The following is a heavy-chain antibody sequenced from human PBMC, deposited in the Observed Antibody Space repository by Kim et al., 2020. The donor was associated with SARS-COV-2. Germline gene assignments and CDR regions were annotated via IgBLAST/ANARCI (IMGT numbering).Heavy chain of an antibody. J-gene: IGHJ5*02. D-gene: IGHD2-15*01. CDR3: ARDRSVVVAATRWFDP. CDR1: GGSISSSNW. Sequence: SETLSLTCAVSGGSISSSNWWSWVRQPPGKGLEWIGEIYHSGSTNYNPSLKSRVTISVDKSKNQFSLKLSSVTAADTAVYYCARDRSVVVAATRWFDPWGQGTLVTVSS. CDR2: IYHSGST. V-gene: IGHV4-4*02.